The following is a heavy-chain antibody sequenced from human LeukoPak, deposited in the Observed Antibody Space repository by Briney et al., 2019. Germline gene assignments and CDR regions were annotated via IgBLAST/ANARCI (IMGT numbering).Heavy chain of an antibody. CDR3: ARGRGEQWLAHFDY. CDR1: GFTFSSYA. Sequence: GGSLRLSCAASGFTFSSYAMHWVRQAPGKGLEWVAVISYDGSNKYYADSVKGRFTISRDNSKNTLYLQMNSLRAEDTAVYYCARGRGEQWLAHFDYWGQGTLVTVSP. D-gene: IGHD6-19*01. V-gene: IGHV3-30*04. J-gene: IGHJ4*02. CDR2: ISYDGSNK.